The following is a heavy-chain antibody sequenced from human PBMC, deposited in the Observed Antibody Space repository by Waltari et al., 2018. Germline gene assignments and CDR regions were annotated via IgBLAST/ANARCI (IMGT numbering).Heavy chain of an antibody. D-gene: IGHD2-2*01. CDR3: ARDPAGYCSSTSCYLGWFDP. J-gene: IGHJ5*02. CDR1: GFTFSSYA. CDR2: ISYDGSNK. V-gene: IGHV3-30*01. Sequence: QVQLVESGGGVVQPGRSLRLSCAASGFTFSSYAMHWVRQAPGTGLGWVAVISYDGSNKYYADSVKGRFTISRDNSKNTLYLQMNSLRAEDTAVYYCARDPAGYCSSTSCYLGWFDPWGQGTLVTVSS.